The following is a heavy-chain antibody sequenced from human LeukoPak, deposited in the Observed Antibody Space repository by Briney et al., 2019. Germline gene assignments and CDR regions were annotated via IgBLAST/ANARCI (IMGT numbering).Heavy chain of an antibody. CDR1: GYTFTGYY. Sequence: ASVKVSCKASGYTFTGYYMHWVRQAPGQGLEWMGRINPNSGGTNYAQKFQGRVTMTRDTSISTAYMELSRLRSDDTAVYYCARDGTRGYSYGFLNYWGQGTLVTVSS. V-gene: IGHV1-2*06. CDR2: INPNSGGT. D-gene: IGHD5-18*01. CDR3: ARDGTRGYSYGFLNY. J-gene: IGHJ4*02.